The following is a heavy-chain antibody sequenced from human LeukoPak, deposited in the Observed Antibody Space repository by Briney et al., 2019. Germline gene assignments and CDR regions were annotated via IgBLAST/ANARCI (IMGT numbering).Heavy chain of an antibody. Sequence: ASVKVSCKASGYTFTGYYMHWVRQAPGQGLEWMGWINPNSGGTNYAQKFQGRVTMTRDTSISTAYMELSRLRSDDTAVYYCARLRGDYYDSSGYYYANGFDYWGRGTLVTVSS. V-gene: IGHV1-2*02. J-gene: IGHJ4*02. CDR1: GYTFTGYY. D-gene: IGHD3-22*01. CDR2: INPNSGGT. CDR3: ARLRGDYYDSSGYYYANGFDY.